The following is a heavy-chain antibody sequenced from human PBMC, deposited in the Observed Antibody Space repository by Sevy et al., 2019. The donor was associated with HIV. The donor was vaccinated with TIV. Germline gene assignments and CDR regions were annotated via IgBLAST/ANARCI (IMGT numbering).Heavy chain of an antibody. Sequence: GESLKISCKGSGYSFTSYWISWVRQMPGKGLEWMGRIDPSDFYTNYSPSFQGHVTISADKSIRTAYLQWSSLKAWDTAMYYCASPYDFWSGSGYYYGMDVWGQGTTVTVSS. V-gene: IGHV5-10-1*01. CDR3: ASPYDFWSGSGYYYGMDV. D-gene: IGHD3-3*01. CDR2: IDPSDFYT. J-gene: IGHJ6*02. CDR1: GYSFTSYW.